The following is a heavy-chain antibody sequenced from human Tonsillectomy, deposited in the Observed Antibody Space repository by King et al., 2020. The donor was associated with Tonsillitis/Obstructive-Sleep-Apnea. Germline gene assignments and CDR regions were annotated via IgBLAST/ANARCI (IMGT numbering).Heavy chain of an antibody. CDR1: GFTFSGYW. V-gene: IGHV3-74*01. CDR3: VVTGSLTGAEY. J-gene: IGHJ4*02. Sequence: DVQLVESGGGLVQPGGSLRLSCAASGFTFSGYWMHWVRQAPGKGLVWVSRIHSDGSSTGYADSVKGRFTISRDNAKNTLYLQMNSLRADDTAVYYCVVTGSLTGAEYWGQGTLVTVSS. D-gene: IGHD7-27*01. CDR2: IHSDGSST.